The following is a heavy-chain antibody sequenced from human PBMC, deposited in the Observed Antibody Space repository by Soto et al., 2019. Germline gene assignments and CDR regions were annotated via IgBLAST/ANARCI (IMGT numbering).Heavy chain of an antibody. CDR1: GGTFSSYA. CDR3: ARDRRGSSWWGNWFDP. CDR2: IIPIFGTA. Sequence: GASVKVSCKASGGTFSSYAISWVRQAPGQGLKWMGGIIPIFGTANYAQKFQGRVTITADKSTSTAYMELSSLRSEDTAVYYCARDRRGSSWWGNWFDPWGQGTLVTVSS. D-gene: IGHD6-13*01. J-gene: IGHJ5*02. V-gene: IGHV1-69*06.